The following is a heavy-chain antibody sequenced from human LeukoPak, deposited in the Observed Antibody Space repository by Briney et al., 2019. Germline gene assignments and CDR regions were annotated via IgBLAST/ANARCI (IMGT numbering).Heavy chain of an antibody. V-gene: IGHV4-59*07. Sequence: PSDTLSLTCTVSGGSISSYYWSWIRQPPGKGLEWIGYIYYSGSTNYNPSLKSRVTISVDTSKNQFSLKLSSVTAADTAVYYCAGTTVTTLHAFDIWGQGTMVTVSS. CDR3: AGTTVTTLHAFDI. CDR2: IYYSGST. J-gene: IGHJ3*02. CDR1: GGSISSYY. D-gene: IGHD4-17*01.